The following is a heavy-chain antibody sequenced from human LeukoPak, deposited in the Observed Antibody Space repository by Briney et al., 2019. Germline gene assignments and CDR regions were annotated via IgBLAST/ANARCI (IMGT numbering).Heavy chain of an antibody. D-gene: IGHD3-16*01. J-gene: IGHJ6*01. CDR3: ARDWGTYGMEV. CDR1: GFTFSSYW. CDR2: INSDGSST. Sequence: PGGSPRLSCAASGFTFSSYWMHSVRHAPGKGLVCVSRINSDGSSTSYADSVKGRFTISRDKAKNTLYMQMNSLRAENTAVYYCARDWGTYGMEVWGQGTTVSVAS. V-gene: IGHV3-74*01.